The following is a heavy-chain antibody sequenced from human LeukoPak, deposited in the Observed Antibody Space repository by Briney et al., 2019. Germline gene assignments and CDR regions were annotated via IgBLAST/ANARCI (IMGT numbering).Heavy chain of an antibody. D-gene: IGHD1-26*01. J-gene: IGHJ4*02. CDR2: IYRGGST. V-gene: IGHV3-53*01. CDR1: GFTVSSNY. CDR3: AKAVPTWELPRGYFDY. Sequence: GGSLRLSCAASGFTVSSNYMSWVRQAPGKGLEWVSVIYRGGSTYYADSVRGRFTISRDNSKNTLYPQMNSLRAEDTAVYYCAKAVPTWELPRGYFDYWGQGTLVTVSS.